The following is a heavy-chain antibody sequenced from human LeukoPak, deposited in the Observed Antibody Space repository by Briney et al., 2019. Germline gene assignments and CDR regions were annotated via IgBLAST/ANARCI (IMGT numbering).Heavy chain of an antibody. V-gene: IGHV3-23*01. Sequence: GGSLILSCAASGFTFTNYAMSWVRQAPGKGLEWVSTIGSGGSTYYADSVKGRFTISRDNSKNTLYLQMNSLRAEDTAVYYCAKLGLKLGGDYWGQGALVTVSS. CDR3: AKLGLKLGGDY. CDR2: IGSGGST. CDR1: GFTFTNYA. D-gene: IGHD3-16*01. J-gene: IGHJ4*02.